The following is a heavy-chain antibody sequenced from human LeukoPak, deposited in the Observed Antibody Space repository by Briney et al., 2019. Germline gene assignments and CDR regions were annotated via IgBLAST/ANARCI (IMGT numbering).Heavy chain of an antibody. CDR2: IYYSGST. J-gene: IGHJ4*02. CDR1: GGSISSSSYY. V-gene: IGHV4-39*01. D-gene: IGHD3-10*01. Sequence: SETLSLTCTVSGGSISSSSYYWGWIRQPPGKGLEWIGSIYYSGSTYYNPSLKSRVTISVDTSKNQFSLKLSSVTAADTAVYYCARLNLWFPYSYFDYWGQGTLVTVPS. CDR3: ARLNLWFPYSYFDY.